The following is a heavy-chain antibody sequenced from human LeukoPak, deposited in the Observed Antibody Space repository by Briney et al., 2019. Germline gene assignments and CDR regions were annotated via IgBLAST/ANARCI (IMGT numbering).Heavy chain of an antibody. V-gene: IGHV3-49*04. Sequence: AGGSLRLSCTGSGFSFGDYTITWVRQAPGKGLEWLGFIRTKVYGGTTEYAASVKGRFTISRDDFKSIAHLQMNSLKIEDTALYLCIRDVPSGGYSHGCFDYWGLGTLVTVSS. CDR3: IRDVPSGGYSHGCFDY. D-gene: IGHD5-18*01. CDR2: IRTKVYGGTT. J-gene: IGHJ4*02. CDR1: GFSFGDYT.